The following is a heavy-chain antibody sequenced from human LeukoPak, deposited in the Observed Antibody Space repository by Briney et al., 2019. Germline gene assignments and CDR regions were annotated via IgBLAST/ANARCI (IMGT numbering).Heavy chain of an antibody. V-gene: IGHV3-23*01. CDR1: GFTFSSYA. CDR3: AKFGGYSSSWYSVGGFEY. Sequence: GGSLRLSCAASGFTFSSYAMSWVRQAPGKGLEWVSAISGSGGSTYYADSVKGRFTISRDNSKNTPYLQMNSLRAEDTAVYYCAKFGGYSSSWYSVGGFEYWGQGTLVTVSS. J-gene: IGHJ4*02. CDR2: ISGSGGST. D-gene: IGHD6-13*01.